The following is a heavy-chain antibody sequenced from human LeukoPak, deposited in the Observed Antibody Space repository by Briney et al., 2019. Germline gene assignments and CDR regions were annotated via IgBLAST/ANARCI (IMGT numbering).Heavy chain of an antibody. CDR2: IHYTGST. CDR1: GGSINNYY. V-gene: IGHV4-59*01. Sequence: SETLSLTCTVSGGSINNYYWSWIRQPPGKGLEWIGYIHYTGSTNYKASLKSRVTISVDTSKNQFSLRLTSVTAADTAIYYCARGLLGATRAFDMWGQGTMVIVSS. D-gene: IGHD1-26*01. J-gene: IGHJ3*02. CDR3: ARGLLGATRAFDM.